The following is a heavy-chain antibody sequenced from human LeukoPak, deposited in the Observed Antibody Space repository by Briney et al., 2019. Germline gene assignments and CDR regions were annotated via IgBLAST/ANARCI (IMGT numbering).Heavy chain of an antibody. CDR1: GYTFTSYD. D-gene: IGHD3-10*01. V-gene: IGHV1-8*01. CDR2: MSSNSGKT. J-gene: IGHJ5*02. CDR3: ARDNSVGDIASWFAP. Sequence: ASVKVSCKASGYTFTSYDINWVRQAPGRGLEWMGWMSSNSGKTGYTNKFLGRVTMTRNTSITTAYMELSGLRSEDAAVYYCARDNSVGDIASWFAPWGQGNLVTVSS.